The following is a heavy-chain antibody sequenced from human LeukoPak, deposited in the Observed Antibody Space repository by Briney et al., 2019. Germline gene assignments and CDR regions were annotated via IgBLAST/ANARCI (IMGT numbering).Heavy chain of an antibody. Sequence: SETLSLTCTVSGGSISNYFWSWIRQPPGKGLEWIGYIYYTGSTNYNPSLKSRVTISVGTSKNQFSLKLSSVTAADTAVYYCAKPSRSISTAGAFDIWGQGTMVTVSS. D-gene: IGHD1-14*01. V-gene: IGHV4-59*01. CDR3: AKPSRSISTAGAFDI. J-gene: IGHJ3*02. CDR2: IYYTGST. CDR1: GGSISNYF.